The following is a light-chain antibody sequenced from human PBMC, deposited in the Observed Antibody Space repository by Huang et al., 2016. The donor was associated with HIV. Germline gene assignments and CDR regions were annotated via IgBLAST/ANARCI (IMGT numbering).Light chain of an antibody. J-gene: IGKJ1*01. CDR2: DAS. CDR1: RSISSW. CDR3: QHYYNYPWT. Sequence: IQMTQSPSTVSASVGDRVTITCRASRSISSWLAWYQQKPGKAPKLLIYDASSLESGVPSTFSGSGSGSEFTLSISGLQPDDFATYYCQHYYNYPWTFGQGTKVEI. V-gene: IGKV1-5*01.